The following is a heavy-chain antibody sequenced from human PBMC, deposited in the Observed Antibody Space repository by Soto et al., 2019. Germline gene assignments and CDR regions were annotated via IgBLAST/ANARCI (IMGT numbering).Heavy chain of an antibody. CDR2: ISYDGSNK. V-gene: IGHV3-30-3*01. J-gene: IGHJ6*02. CDR3: ARAKPTHVRPRYNWNYGYGMDV. Sequence: QVQLVESGGGVVQPGRSLRLSCAASGFTFSSYAMHWVRQAPGKGLEWVAVISYDGSNKYYADSVKGRFTISRDNSKNTLYLQMNSLRAEDTAVYYCARAKPTHVRPRYNWNYGYGMDVWGQGTTVTVSS. D-gene: IGHD1-7*01. CDR1: GFTFSSYA.